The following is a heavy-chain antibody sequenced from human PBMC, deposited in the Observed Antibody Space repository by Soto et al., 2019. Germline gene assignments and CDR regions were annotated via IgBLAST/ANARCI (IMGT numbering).Heavy chain of an antibody. D-gene: IGHD3-10*02. J-gene: IGHJ6*02. CDR2: INPKFGDT. CDR3: ARNMDYYYGRGSGNGHGV. V-gene: IGHV1-2*02. Sequence: QVQLVQSGAEVKEPGDSVRVSCEASGYTFIAYYIHWVRQAPGQGLEWMGWINPKFGDTTYAQDFQGRVSMTRDMSISTVYMELSSLTSDDTAIYYCARNMDYYYGRGSGNGHGVWGQGTTVTVFS. CDR1: GYTFIAYY.